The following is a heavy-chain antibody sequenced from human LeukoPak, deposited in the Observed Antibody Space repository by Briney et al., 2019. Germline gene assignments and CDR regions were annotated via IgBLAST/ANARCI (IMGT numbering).Heavy chain of an antibody. D-gene: IGHD3-3*01. CDR1: GFTFSSYA. CDR3: AREGDFWSGYPIDHYYYMDV. CDR2: ISGRGDLE. Sequence: GGSLRLSCSASGFTFSSYAMTWVRQAPGKGLEWVSTISGRGDLEFYTESVKGRFTISRDHSKNTVHLQMDSLRAEDTAIYYCAREGDFWSGYPIDHYYYMDVWGKGTAVTVTS. V-gene: IGHV3-23*01. J-gene: IGHJ6*03.